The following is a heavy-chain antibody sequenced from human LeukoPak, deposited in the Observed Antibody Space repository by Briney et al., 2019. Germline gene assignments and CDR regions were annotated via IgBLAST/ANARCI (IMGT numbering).Heavy chain of an antibody. CDR3: ARAGAIATVHLDLDH. D-gene: IGHD6-13*01. CDR1: GASISTHY. V-gene: IGHV4-59*11. Sequence: SETLSLTCTVSGASISTHYWSWIRQPPEKGPEWIGDFYFSGSTNYNPSLKSRATISGDTSKNQFSLNLRSVTAADTAVYYCARAGAIATVHLDLDHWSRGTQVTVSS. CDR2: FYFSGST. J-gene: IGHJ4*02.